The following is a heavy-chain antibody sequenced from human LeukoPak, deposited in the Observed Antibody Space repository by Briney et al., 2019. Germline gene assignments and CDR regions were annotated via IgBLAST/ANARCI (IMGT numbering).Heavy chain of an antibody. Sequence: ASVKVSCKASGYTFTSYGISWVRQAPGQGLEWMGWISAYNGNTNYAQKLQGRVTMTTDTSTSTAYMELSRLRSDDTAMYFCARDWFRSEGFDYWGQGSLVTVSS. CDR1: GYTFTSYG. D-gene: IGHD3-10*01. CDR3: ARDWFRSEGFDY. CDR2: ISAYNGNT. V-gene: IGHV1-18*01. J-gene: IGHJ4*02.